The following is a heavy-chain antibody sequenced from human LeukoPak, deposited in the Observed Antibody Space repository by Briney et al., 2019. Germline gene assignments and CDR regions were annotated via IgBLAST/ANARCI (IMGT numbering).Heavy chain of an antibody. CDR2: INHSGST. CDR1: GGSFSGYY. CDR3: ARGGESNKDFDY. D-gene: IGHD3-10*01. Sequence: PSETLSLTCAVYGGSFSGYYWSWIRQPPGKGLEWIGEINHSGSTNYNPSLKSRVTISVDTSKNQISLKLSSVTAADTAVYYCARGGESNKDFDYWGQGTLVTVSS. V-gene: IGHV4-34*01. J-gene: IGHJ4*02.